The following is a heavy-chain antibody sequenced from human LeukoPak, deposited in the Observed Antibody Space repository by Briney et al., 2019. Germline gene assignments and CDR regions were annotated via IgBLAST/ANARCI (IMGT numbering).Heavy chain of an antibody. CDR3: ARRYCSGGSCYGVDY. D-gene: IGHD2-15*01. J-gene: IGHJ4*02. V-gene: IGHV1-18*01. CDR1: GYTFTSYG. CDR2: ISAYNGNT. Sequence: GASVKVSCKASGYTFTSYGISWVRQAPGQGLEWMGWISAYNGNTNYAQKLQGRVTMTTDTSTSTAYMELRSLRSDDTAVYYCARRYCSGGSCYGVDYWGQGTLVTVSS.